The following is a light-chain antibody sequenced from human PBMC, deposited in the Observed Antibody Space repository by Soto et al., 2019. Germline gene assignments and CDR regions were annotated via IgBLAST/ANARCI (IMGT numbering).Light chain of an antibody. CDR2: GNK. CDR1: GSNIGATYD. CDR3: LSYDTSLSSPYV. Sequence: QSVLTQPPSVSGAPRQRVTVSCTGSGSNIGATYDVHWYQQLPGTAPKLIIYGNKNRPSGVPDRFSGSKSGTSASLAITGLQAEDEADYYCLSYDTSLSSPYVFGTGTKVTVL. J-gene: IGLJ1*01. V-gene: IGLV1-40*01.